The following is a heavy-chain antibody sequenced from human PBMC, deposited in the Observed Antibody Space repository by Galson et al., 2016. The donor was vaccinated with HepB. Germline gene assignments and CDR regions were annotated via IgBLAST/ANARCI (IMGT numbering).Heavy chain of an antibody. J-gene: IGHJ3*02. D-gene: IGHD2-15*01. CDR3: ARDWYCSAGSCYDAFDI. CDR1: GYTFTSYG. V-gene: IGHV1-18*01. CDR2: ISTYDGDT. Sequence: SVKVSCKASGYTFTSYGISWVRQAPGQGLEWMGWISTYDGDTNYAQNLQGRVTMTTDTSTTTAYMELRSPRSDDTAMYYCARDWYCSAGSCYDAFDIWGQGTMVTVSS.